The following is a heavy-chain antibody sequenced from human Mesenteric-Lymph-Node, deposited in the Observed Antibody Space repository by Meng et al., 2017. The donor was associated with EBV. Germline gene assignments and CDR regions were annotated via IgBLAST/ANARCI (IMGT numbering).Heavy chain of an antibody. CDR1: GDSLTSTNW. Sequence: QLQLQESGPGLVKPPGTLSLTCAVSGDSLTSTNWWSWVRQPPGKGLEWIGEIFHSGITNYNPSLKSRITLSVDKSKNLFSLNLSSVTAADTAVYFCARRREYSSGWPIDYWGQGTLVTVSS. V-gene: IGHV4-4*01. D-gene: IGHD6-19*01. CDR3: ARRREYSSGWPIDY. CDR2: IFHSGIT. J-gene: IGHJ4*02.